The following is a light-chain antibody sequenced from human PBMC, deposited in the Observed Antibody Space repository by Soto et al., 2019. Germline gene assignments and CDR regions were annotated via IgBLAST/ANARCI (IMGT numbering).Light chain of an antibody. CDR2: EVT. J-gene: IGLJ1*01. V-gene: IGLV2-14*01. CDR3: ASLTTTNFV. CDR1: SSDGGAYNL. Sequence: QSALTQPASVSGSPGQSITISCTGTSSDGGAYNLVSWYQHLPDKAPKLIISEVTNRPSGVSDRFSGSKSGNTASLTISGLQAEDEADYYCASLTTTNFVFGSGTRSQS.